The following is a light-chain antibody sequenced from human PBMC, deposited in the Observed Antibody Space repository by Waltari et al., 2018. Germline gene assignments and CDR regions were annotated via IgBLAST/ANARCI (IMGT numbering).Light chain of an antibody. CDR1: ESVGTD. V-gene: IGKV3D-15*01. CDR2: YAN. Sequence: ELVMTPSPVTMSVSPGEGVTLSCKASESVGTDVAWYRHKPGQPPRLLIYYANARATGVPARISGVGSGTVFTLTISSLEPEDFAFYFCQQSRQWPRRTFGQGTKLEI. J-gene: IGKJ2*01. CDR3: QQSRQWPRRT.